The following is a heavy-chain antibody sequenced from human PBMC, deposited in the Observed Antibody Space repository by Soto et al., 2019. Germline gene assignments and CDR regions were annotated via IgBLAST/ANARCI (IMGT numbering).Heavy chain of an antibody. Sequence: GGSLRLSCAASGFTFSSYAMSWVRQAPGKGLEWVSAISGSGGSTYYADSVKGRFTISRDNSKNTLYLQMNSLRAEDTAVYYCAKVGVFGVVIVYYFDYWGQGTLVTVPS. D-gene: IGHD3-3*01. CDR1: GFTFSSYA. J-gene: IGHJ4*02. V-gene: IGHV3-23*01. CDR2: ISGSGGST. CDR3: AKVGVFGVVIVYYFDY.